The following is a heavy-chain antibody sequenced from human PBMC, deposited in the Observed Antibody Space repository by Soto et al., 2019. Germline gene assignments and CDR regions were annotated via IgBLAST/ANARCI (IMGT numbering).Heavy chain of an antibody. CDR2: TSDYNGNT. D-gene: IGHD6-13*01. J-gene: IGHJ4*02. CDR3: ARGGGIYSISWPRDY. Sequence: ASVKVSCKASGYTFTNYGISWVRQAPGQGLEWMGWTSDYNGNTNYAQKFQGRVTLTTDTSTSTAYMELRSLRSDDTAVYYCARGGGIYSISWPRDYWGQGTLVTVS. CDR1: GYTFTNYG. V-gene: IGHV1-18*04.